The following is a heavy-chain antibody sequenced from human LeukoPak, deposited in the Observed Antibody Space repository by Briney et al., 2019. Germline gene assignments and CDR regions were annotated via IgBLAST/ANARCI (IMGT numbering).Heavy chain of an antibody. D-gene: IGHD3-9*01. V-gene: IGHV4-59*08. CDR1: GGSISSYY. J-gene: IGHJ6*02. CDR3: ASIPDNILTLGYYYGMDV. CDR2: IYYSGST. Sequence: SETLSLTCTVSGGSISSYYWSWIRQPPGKGLEWIGYIYYSGSTNYNPSLKSRVTISVDTSKNQFSLKLSSVTAADTAVYYCASIPDNILTLGYYYGMDVWGQGTTVTVSS.